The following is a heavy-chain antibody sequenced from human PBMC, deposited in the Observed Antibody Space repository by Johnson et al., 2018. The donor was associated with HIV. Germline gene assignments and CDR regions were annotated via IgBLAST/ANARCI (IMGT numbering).Heavy chain of an antibody. CDR2: ISYDGSNK. J-gene: IGHJ3*01. V-gene: IGHV3-30-3*01. Sequence: QVQLVESGGGVVQPGRSLRLSCAASGFTFSSYAMHWVRQAPGKGLEWVAVISYDGSNKYYADSVKGRFTISRDNSKATLYLQMNSLRGEDTAVYYCARGPPPFAGFGGILDAFDLWGQGTMVIVS. D-gene: IGHD3-16*01. CDR1: GFTFSSYA. CDR3: ARGPPPFAGFGGILDAFDL.